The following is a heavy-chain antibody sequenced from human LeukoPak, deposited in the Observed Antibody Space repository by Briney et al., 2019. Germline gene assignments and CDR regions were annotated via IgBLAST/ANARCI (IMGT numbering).Heavy chain of an antibody. Sequence: GGSLRLSCAASGFTVSSTYVSWVRQAPGKGLEWVAVISYDGSSKYYADSVKGRFTISRDNSKNTLYLQMNSLRGEDTAVYYCAKVGEQQLADYWGQGTLVTVSS. CDR3: AKVGEQQLADY. CDR1: GFTVSSTY. V-gene: IGHV3-30*18. CDR2: ISYDGSSK. J-gene: IGHJ4*02. D-gene: IGHD6-13*01.